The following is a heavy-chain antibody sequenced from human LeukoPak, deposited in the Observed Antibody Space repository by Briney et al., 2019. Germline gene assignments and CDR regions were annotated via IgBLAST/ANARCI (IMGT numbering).Heavy chain of an antibody. CDR2: ISGSGGST. D-gene: IGHD6-19*01. V-gene: IGHV3-23*01. J-gene: IGHJ4*02. CDR3: ATNSGWYGVS. CDR1: GFTFSSYG. Sequence: GGTLRLSCAASGFTFSSYGMSWVRQAPGKGLEWVSAISGSGGSTYYADSVKGRFTISREDSKNTLYLQLNSLRAEDTALYYCATNSGWYGVSWGQGTLVTVSS.